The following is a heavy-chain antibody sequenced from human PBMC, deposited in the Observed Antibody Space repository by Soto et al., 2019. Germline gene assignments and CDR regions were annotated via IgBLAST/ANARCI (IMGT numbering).Heavy chain of an antibody. J-gene: IGHJ4*02. Sequence: QVQLVQSGAEVKKPGSSVKVSCKASGGTFSSYTISWVRQAPGQGLEWMGRIIPILGIANYAQKFQGRVTITADKSTSTAYMELSSLRSEDTAVYYCARGRYYYDSSGFYGYWGQGTLATVSS. CDR3: ARGRYYYDSSGFYGY. CDR1: GGTFSSYT. V-gene: IGHV1-69*02. D-gene: IGHD3-22*01. CDR2: IIPILGIA.